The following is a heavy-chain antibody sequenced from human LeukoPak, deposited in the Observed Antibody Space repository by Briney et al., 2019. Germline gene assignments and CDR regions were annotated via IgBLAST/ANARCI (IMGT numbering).Heavy chain of an antibody. D-gene: IGHD2-15*01. J-gene: IGHJ4*02. CDR1: GFNVSSNY. Sequence: QSGGSLRLSCAASGFNVSSNYMSWVRQAPGKGLEWVSVIFSGGSTYYVDSVKGRFTTSRDNSKNTLYLQMNILRAEDTGVYYCAGFLGGFSSFHWGQGTLVAVSS. V-gene: IGHV3-66*02. CDR3: AGFLGGFSSFH. CDR2: IFSGGST.